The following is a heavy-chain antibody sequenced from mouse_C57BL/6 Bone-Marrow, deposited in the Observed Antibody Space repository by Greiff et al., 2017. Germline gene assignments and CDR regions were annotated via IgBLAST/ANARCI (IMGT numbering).Heavy chain of an antibody. CDR1: GYTFTSYW. J-gene: IGHJ4*01. V-gene: IGHV1-64*01. D-gene: IGHD1-1*01. CDR3: ARSGITLVARDY. Sequence: QVQLQQPGAELVKPGASVKLSCKASGYTFTSYWMHWVKQRPGQGLEWIGMIHPNSGSTNYNEKFKSKATLTVDKASSTAYMQLSSLTSEDSAVYDFARSGITLVARDYWGQGTSVTVSS. CDR2: IHPNSGST.